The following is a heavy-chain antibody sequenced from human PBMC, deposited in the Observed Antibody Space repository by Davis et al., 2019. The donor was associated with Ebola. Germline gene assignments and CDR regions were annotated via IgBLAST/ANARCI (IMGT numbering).Heavy chain of an antibody. CDR1: GGSISRYY. V-gene: IGHV4-59*01. CDR3: ASLDTAMVGFNY. Sequence: MPSETLSLTCTVSGGSISRYYWSRIRQPPGKGLEWIGYIYYTGSTNYNPSLKSRVTISVDTSKKQLSLKLISVTAADTALYYCASLDTAMVGFNYWGQGTLVTVSS. J-gene: IGHJ4*02. CDR2: IYYTGST. D-gene: IGHD5-18*01.